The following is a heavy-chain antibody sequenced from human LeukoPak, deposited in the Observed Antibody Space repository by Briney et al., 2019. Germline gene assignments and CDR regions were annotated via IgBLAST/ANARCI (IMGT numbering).Heavy chain of an antibody. D-gene: IGHD4-11*01. Sequence: ASVKVSCKASGYTFTDYYMHWVRQAPGQGLEWMGWINPNSGGTNYAQKFQGRVTMTRDTSISTAYMDLSCLRSDDTAVYYCARAAVSWYFDLWGRGTLVTVSS. CDR3: ARAAVSWYFDL. CDR2: INPNSGGT. V-gene: IGHV1-2*02. J-gene: IGHJ2*01. CDR1: GYTFTDYY.